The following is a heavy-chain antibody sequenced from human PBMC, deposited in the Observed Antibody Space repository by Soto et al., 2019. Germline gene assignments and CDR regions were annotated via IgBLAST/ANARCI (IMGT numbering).Heavy chain of an antibody. V-gene: IGHV3-23*01. Sequence: GGSLRLSCAASGFTFSSYAMSWVRQAPGKGLEWVSAISGSGGSTYYADSVKGRFTISRDNSKNTLYLQMNSLRAEDTAVYYCATIIRSGSSTRFGHDYWGQGTLVTVSS. CDR3: ATIIRSGSSTRFGHDY. D-gene: IGHD2-2*01. CDR1: GFTFSSYA. CDR2: ISGSGGST. J-gene: IGHJ4*02.